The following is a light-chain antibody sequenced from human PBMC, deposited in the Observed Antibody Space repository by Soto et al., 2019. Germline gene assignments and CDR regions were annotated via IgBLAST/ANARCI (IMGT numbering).Light chain of an antibody. J-gene: IGLJ1*01. Sequence: QSVLTQPPSVSGAPGQRVTISCTGRSSNIGAGYDVHWYQQLPGTAPKLLIYGNSNRPSGVPDRFSGSKSGTSASLAITGLQAEDEADYYCQSYDSSLSGYVFGTGTKVTDL. CDR2: GNS. CDR3: QSYDSSLSGYV. V-gene: IGLV1-40*01. CDR1: SSNIGAGYD.